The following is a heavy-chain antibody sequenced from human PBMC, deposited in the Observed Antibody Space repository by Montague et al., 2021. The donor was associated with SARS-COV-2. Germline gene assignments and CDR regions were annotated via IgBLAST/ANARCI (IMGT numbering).Heavy chain of an antibody. V-gene: IGHV3-7*01. J-gene: IGHJ6*02. Sequence: SLRLSCAASGFTFSGYWMSWVRQAPGKGLERVANIKQDGSEKYYVDSVKGRFTISRDNAKNSLYLQMNSLRAEDTAAYYCARDRRYFDWLSNSYYYYGMDVWGQGATVTVSS. CDR1: GFTFSGYW. CDR2: IKQDGSEK. CDR3: ARDRRYFDWLSNSYYYYGMDV. D-gene: IGHD3-9*01.